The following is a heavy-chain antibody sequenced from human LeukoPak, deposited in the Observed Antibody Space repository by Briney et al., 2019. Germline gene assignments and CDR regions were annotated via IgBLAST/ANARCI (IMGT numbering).Heavy chain of an antibody. CDR3: ARGPSYTSGCDFDY. CDR2: IYHSGST. J-gene: IGHJ4*02. CDR1: AGSMNLFY. V-gene: IGHV4-59*08. Sequence: PSETLSLTCTVSAGSMNLFYWSWIRQPPGKGLEWIGNIYHSGSTYYNPSLKSRVTISVDTSKNQFSLKLTSVTAADTAVYYCARGPSYTSGCDFDYWGQGTLVTVSS. D-gene: IGHD6-19*01.